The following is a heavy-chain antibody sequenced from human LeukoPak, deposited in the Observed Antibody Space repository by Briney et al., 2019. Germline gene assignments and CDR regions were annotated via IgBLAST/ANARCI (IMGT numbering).Heavy chain of an antibody. D-gene: IGHD4-17*01. CDR2: IYTSGST. CDR3: ARDRFITTVTMDWFDP. J-gene: IGHJ5*02. Sequence: PSQTLSLTCTVSGGSISSYYWSWIRQPAGKGLEWIGRIYTSGSTNYNPSLKSRVTMSVDTSKNQFSLKLSSVTAADTAVYYCARDRFITTVTMDWFDPWGQGTLVTVSS. CDR1: GGSISSYY. V-gene: IGHV4-4*07.